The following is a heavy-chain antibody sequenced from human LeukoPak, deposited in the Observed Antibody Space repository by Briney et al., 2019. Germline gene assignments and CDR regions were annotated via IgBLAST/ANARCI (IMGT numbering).Heavy chain of an antibody. CDR2: IYGGGNI. V-gene: IGHV3-53*01. Sequence: GGSLRLSCAASGFTVSSNYMNWVRQAPGKGLEWVSVIYGGGNIYYADSVKGRFTISRDNSKNTLYLQMNSLRAKGTAVYYCARGAGYNYPYYFDYWGQGTLVTVSS. J-gene: IGHJ4*02. CDR3: ARGAGYNYPYYFDY. D-gene: IGHD5-24*01. CDR1: GFTVSSNY.